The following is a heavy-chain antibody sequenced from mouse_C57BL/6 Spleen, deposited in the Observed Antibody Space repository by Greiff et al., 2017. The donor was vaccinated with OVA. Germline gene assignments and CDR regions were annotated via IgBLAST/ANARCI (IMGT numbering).Heavy chain of an antibody. Sequence: DVKLVESGGGLVQPGGSLSLSCAASGFTFTDYYMSWVRQPPGKALEWLGFIRNKANGYTTEYSASVKGRFTISRDNSQSILYLQMNALRAEDSATYYCARYLYYGYAMDYWGQGTSVTVSS. CDR1: GFTFTDYY. J-gene: IGHJ4*01. D-gene: IGHD1-1*01. CDR3: ARYLYYGYAMDY. V-gene: IGHV7-3*01. CDR2: IRNKANGYTT.